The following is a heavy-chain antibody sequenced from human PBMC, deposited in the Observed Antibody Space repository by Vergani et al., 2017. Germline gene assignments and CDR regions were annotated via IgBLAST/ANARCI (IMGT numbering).Heavy chain of an antibody. Sequence: QVQLQESGPGLVKPSQTLSLTCTVSGGSISSGSYYWSWIRQPAGKGLEWIGRIYTSGSTNYNPSLKSRVTISVATSKNQFSLKLSSGTAADTPVYYCARLPDYGANTPYCDYSGMDVWGQGTTVTVSS. D-gene: IGHD4-17*01. J-gene: IGHJ6*02. CDR1: GGSISSGSYY. V-gene: IGHV4-61*02. CDR2: IYTSGST. CDR3: ARLPDYGANTPYCDYSGMDV.